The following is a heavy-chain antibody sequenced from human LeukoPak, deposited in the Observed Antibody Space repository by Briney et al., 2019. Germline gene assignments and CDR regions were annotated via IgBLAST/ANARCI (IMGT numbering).Heavy chain of an antibody. CDR2: IYYSGST. J-gene: IGHJ6*02. CDR1: GDSISSYY. Sequence: SETLSLTCTVSGDSISSYYWSWIRQPPGKGLEWIGYIYYSGSTNYNPSLKSRVTISVDTSKNQFSLKLSSVTAADTAVYYCARGTYYYENYGMDVWGQGATVTVSS. D-gene: IGHD1-1*01. CDR3: ARGTYYYENYGMDV. V-gene: IGHV4-59*08.